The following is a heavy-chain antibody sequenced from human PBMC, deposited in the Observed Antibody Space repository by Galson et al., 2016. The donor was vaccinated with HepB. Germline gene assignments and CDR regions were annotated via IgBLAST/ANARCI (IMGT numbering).Heavy chain of an antibody. Sequence: SLRLSCAASGFTYSSXAMSXXXQAXXKGLXXVSXXSGSXGXTXXXDSAXGRFTIXSDNAKNSVXLQMNSLRAEDTAXYYCAKGTGANSGEDAWGQGTLVTVSS. D-gene: IGHD1-1*01. CDR2: XSGSXGXT. CDR1: GFTYSSXA. J-gene: IGHJ4*02. CDR3: AKGTGANSGEDA. V-gene: IGHV3-23*01.